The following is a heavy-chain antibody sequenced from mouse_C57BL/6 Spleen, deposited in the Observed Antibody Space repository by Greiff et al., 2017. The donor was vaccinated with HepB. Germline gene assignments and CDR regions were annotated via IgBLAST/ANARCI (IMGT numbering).Heavy chain of an antibody. CDR3: AREDDYAHFDV. V-gene: IGHV1-26*01. Sequence: VQLQQSGPELVKPGASVKISCKASGYTFTDYYMNWVKQSHGKSLEWIGDINPNNGGTSYNQKFKGKATLTVDKSSSTAYMELRSLTSEDSAVYYCAREDDYAHFDVWGTGTTVTVSS. D-gene: IGHD2-4*01. J-gene: IGHJ1*03. CDR2: INPNNGGT. CDR1: GYTFTDYY.